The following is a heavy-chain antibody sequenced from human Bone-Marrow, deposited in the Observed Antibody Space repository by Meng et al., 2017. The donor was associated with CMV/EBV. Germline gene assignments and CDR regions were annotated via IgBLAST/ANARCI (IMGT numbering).Heavy chain of an antibody. V-gene: IGHV4-38-2*02. CDR2: IYHSGST. J-gene: IGHJ4*02. CDR1: GYSISSGYY. D-gene: IGHD1-26*01. Sequence: SETLFLTCTVSGYSISSGYYWGWIRQPPGKGLEWIGSIYHSGSTYYNPSLKSRVTISVDTSKNQFSLKLSSVTAADTAVYYCARGGSPDYWGQGTLVTVSS. CDR3: ARGGSPDY.